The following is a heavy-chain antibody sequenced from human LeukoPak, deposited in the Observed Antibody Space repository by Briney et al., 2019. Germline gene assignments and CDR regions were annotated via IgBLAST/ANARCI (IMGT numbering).Heavy chain of an antibody. D-gene: IGHD5-18*01. Sequence: SETLSLTCTVSGGSISSGGYYWSWIRQHPGKGLEWIGYIYYSGSTNYNPSLKSRVTISVDTSKNQFSLKLSSVTAADTAVYYCARGQLWLLNYYYMDVWGKGTTVTVSS. CDR3: ARGQLWLLNYYYMDV. V-gene: IGHV4-61*08. J-gene: IGHJ6*03. CDR1: GGSISSGGYY. CDR2: IYYSGST.